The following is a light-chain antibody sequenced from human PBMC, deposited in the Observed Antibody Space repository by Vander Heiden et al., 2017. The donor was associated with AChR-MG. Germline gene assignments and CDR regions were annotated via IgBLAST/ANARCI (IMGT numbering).Light chain of an antibody. J-gene: IGLJ3*02. V-gene: IGLV1-47*01. CDR1: SSNIGSNY. CDR3: AAWDDSLSSWV. CDR2: RNN. Sequence: QSVLTQPPSASGTPGPRVTISCYGSSSNIGSNYVYWYQQHPGTAPKLLIYRNNQRPSGVPDRFSGSKSGTSASLAISGLRSEEEADYYCAAWDDSLSSWVFGGGTKLTVL.